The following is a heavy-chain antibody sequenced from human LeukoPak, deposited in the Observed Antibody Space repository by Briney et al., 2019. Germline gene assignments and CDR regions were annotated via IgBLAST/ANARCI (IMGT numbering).Heavy chain of an antibody. D-gene: IGHD2-8*01. Sequence: ASVKVSCKASGYTFTSYGISWVRQAPGQGLEWMGWISAYNGNTNYAQKLQGRVTMTTDTSTSTAYMELRSLRSDDTAVYYCAIRYCTNGVCSFDYWGQGTLVTVSS. CDR3: AIRYCTNGVCSFDY. CDR1: GYTFTSYG. V-gene: IGHV1-18*01. CDR2: ISAYNGNT. J-gene: IGHJ4*02.